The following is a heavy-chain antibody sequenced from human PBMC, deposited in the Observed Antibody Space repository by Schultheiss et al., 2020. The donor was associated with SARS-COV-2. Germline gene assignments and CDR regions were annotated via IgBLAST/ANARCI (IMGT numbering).Heavy chain of an antibody. CDR3: AGFGDDYQPLDY. CDR2: IYYSGST. CDR1: GGSISSSYY. J-gene: IGHJ4*02. V-gene: IGHV4-61*01. D-gene: IGHD2-2*01. Sequence: SQTLSLTCAVSGGSISSSYYWSWIRQPPGKGLEWIGYIYYSGSTNYNPSLKSRVTISVDTSKNQFSLKLSSVTAADTAVYYCAGFGDDYQPLDYWGQGTLVTVSS.